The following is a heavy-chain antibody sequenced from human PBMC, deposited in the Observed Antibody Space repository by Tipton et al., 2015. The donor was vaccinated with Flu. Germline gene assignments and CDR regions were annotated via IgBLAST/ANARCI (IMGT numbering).Heavy chain of an antibody. D-gene: IGHD4-17*01. CDR1: GGSISSSRYY. V-gene: IGHV4-39*07. J-gene: IGHJ5*02. CDR2: IYYSGST. Sequence: TLSLTCTVSGGSISSSRYYWGWIRQPPGKGLEWIGSIYYSGSTYYNPSLKSRVTISVDTSKNQFSLKLSSVTAADTAVYYCARGYPYGDYDWFDPWGQGAVVSVSS. CDR3: ARGYPYGDYDWFDP.